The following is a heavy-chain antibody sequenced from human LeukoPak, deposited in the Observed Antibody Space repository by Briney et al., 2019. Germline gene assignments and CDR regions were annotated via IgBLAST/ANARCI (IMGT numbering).Heavy chain of an antibody. Sequence: AGGSLRLSCAASGFTFSFGASGIHWVRQAPGKGLEWVAFIQYDDSEKSYADSVKGRCTTSRDNSKRTVYLQMNSLRVEDTAVYYCARRWGNIVGVTYEYWGQGTLVTVSS. CDR2: IQYDDSEK. CDR3: ARRWGNIVGVTYEY. CDR1: GFTFSFGASG. J-gene: IGHJ4*02. D-gene: IGHD3-16*01. V-gene: IGHV3-33*05.